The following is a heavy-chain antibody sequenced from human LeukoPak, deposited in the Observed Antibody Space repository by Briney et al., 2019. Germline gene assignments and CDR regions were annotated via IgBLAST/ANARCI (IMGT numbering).Heavy chain of an antibody. Sequence: GGSLRLSCGTSGFTFSDSWMSWFRQAPGQGLEWVASFKDDGSDKYLDSVRGRFTISRDNAEDSLYLQLDDLRAEDTAVFYCARHLLRGQNFDYWGQGTLVTVSS. CDR1: GFTFSDSW. CDR3: ARHLLRGQNFDY. CDR2: FKDDGSD. V-gene: IGHV3-7*01. J-gene: IGHJ4*02.